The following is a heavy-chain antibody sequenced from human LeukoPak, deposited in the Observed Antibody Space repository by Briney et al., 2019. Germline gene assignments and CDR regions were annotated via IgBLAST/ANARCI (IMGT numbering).Heavy chain of an antibody. CDR2: IYPGDSDT. CDR3: ARRMGGSYYESSGAFDY. Sequence: GESLKISCKGSGYSFTTYWIAWVRQMPGKGLEWMGIIYPGDSDTRYSPSFQGQVTISADKSISTAYLQWSSLKASDTAMYYCARRMGGSYYESSGAFDYWGLGTLVTVSS. D-gene: IGHD1-26*01. J-gene: IGHJ4*02. V-gene: IGHV5-51*01. CDR1: GYSFTTYW.